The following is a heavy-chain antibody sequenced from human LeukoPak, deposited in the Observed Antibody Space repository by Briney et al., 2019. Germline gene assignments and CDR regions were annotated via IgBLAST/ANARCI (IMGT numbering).Heavy chain of an antibody. D-gene: IGHD5-24*01. CDR1: GYTFTNYD. Sequence: ASVKVSCKASGYTFTNYDINWVRQATGQGLEWMGWMNPNSGKAGYAHKFQGRVTITRNPSITTAYMELSSLRSEDTAVFYCVRFIRGGDNMGDYWGQGTMLTVSS. CDR3: VRFIRGGDNMGDY. J-gene: IGHJ4*02. V-gene: IGHV1-8*03. CDR2: MNPNSGKA.